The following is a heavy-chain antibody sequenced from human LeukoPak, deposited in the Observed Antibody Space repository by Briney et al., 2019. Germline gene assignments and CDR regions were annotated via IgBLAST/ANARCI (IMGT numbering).Heavy chain of an antibody. Sequence: GASLRLSCAASGFTFSSHARSWVRQAPGKGLEWVSAISGSGGSTYYADSVKGRFTISRDNSKNTLYLQMNSLRAEDTAVYYCAKDPVAAATYYFDYWGQGTLVTVSS. J-gene: IGHJ4*02. CDR3: AKDPVAAATYYFDY. V-gene: IGHV3-23*01. CDR1: GFTFSSHA. CDR2: ISGSGGST. D-gene: IGHD6-13*01.